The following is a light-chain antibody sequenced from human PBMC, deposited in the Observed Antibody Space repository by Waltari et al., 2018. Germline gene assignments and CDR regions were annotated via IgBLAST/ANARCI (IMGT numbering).Light chain of an antibody. CDR1: QSLTKKY. V-gene: IGKV3-20*01. CDR2: GAS. Sequence: EIVLTQSPGTLSLSPGERATVSCRASQSLTKKYLAWYQQKPGQAPRLLIYGASSRAAGIPDSFSGSGSGTDFTLTISRLEPEDSAVYYCQQYGSSVLYTFGQGTKLEIK. CDR3: QQYGSSVLYT. J-gene: IGKJ2*01.